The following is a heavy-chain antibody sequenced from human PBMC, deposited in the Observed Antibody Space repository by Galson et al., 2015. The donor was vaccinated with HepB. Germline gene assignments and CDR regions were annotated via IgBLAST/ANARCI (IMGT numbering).Heavy chain of an antibody. D-gene: IGHD3-10*01. J-gene: IGHJ5*01. CDR2: IDTNTGNP. Sequence: SVKVSCKASGYIFTNYGVTWVRQAPGQGLEWLGWIDTNTGNPRYAQGFTGRFVFSLDTSVTTTYLQISSLKAEDTAVYYCARSPQYKPGNYYNIWFDSWGQGTLVTVSS. CDR3: ARSPQYKPGNYYNIWFDS. V-gene: IGHV7-4-1*02. CDR1: GYIFTNYG.